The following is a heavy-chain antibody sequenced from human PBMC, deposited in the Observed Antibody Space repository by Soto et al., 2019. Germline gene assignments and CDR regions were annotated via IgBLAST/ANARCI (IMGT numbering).Heavy chain of an antibody. V-gene: IGHV1-46*01. CDR2: INPTGGST. CDR3: ARDHLWFGETLSEIDY. CDR1: GYTFTSYY. D-gene: IGHD3-10*01. Sequence: QVHLVQSGAEVKKPGVSVKVSCKASGYTFTSYYIHWVRQAPGLGLEWLGTINPTGGSTTYLQKLQGRVTMTRDKTTNTVYMELSSLRSEDTAVDYCARDHLWFGETLSEIDYWGQGTLVTVSS. J-gene: IGHJ4*02.